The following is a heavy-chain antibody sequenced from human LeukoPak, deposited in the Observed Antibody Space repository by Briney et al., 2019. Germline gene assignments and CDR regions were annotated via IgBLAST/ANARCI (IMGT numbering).Heavy chain of an antibody. D-gene: IGHD1-14*01. CDR3: ASFTRNGYYYYYCMDV. V-gene: IGHV1-18*01. CDR1: GYTFTNYG. CDR2: ISAYNGHT. J-gene: IGHJ6*03. Sequence: ASVKVSCKASGYTFTNYGISWVRQAPGQGLEWMGWISAYNGHTKYAQKFQGRVTITADESTSTAYMELSSLRSEDTAVYYCASFTRNGYYYYYCMDVWGKGTTVTISS.